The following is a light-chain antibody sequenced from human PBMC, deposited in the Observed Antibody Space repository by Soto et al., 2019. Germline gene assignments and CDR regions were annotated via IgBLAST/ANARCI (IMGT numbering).Light chain of an antibody. CDR3: QHYNDYSYT. Sequence: EIMMTQSPATLSVSPGERATLSCRASQSVSSSLAWYQQKPGQAPRLLIYGASTRATGIPARFSGSGSGTEFTLTINSLQSEDFAVYYCQHYNDYSYTFGPGTNLEIK. CDR2: GAS. CDR1: QSVSSS. V-gene: IGKV3-15*01. J-gene: IGKJ2*01.